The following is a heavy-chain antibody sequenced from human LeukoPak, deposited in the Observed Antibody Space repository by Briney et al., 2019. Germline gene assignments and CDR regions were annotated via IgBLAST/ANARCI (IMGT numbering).Heavy chain of an antibody. CDR3: AKMTIMTTGCLDY. J-gene: IGHJ4*02. V-gene: IGHV3-23*01. Sequence: GGSLRLSCAASGFTFSSYAMSWVRQAPGKGLEWVSTISGSGGTTYYADSVKGQFTISRDNSKNTLYLQMNSLRAEDTAVYYCAKMTIMTTGCLDYWGQGTLVTVSS. D-gene: IGHD4-17*01. CDR2: ISGSGGTT. CDR1: GFTFSSYA.